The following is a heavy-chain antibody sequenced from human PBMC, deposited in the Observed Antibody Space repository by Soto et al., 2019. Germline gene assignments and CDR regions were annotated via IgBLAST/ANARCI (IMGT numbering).Heavy chain of an antibody. D-gene: IGHD3-10*01. J-gene: IGHJ6*02. CDR2: ISYDGSKK. Sequence: GGSLRLSCAGSGFSFRNYGMHWVRQAPGKGLEWVAVISYDGSKKYNADSVKGRFTVSRDNSKSTLYLQMNSLRAEDTAVYYCARRSPRGFGVGMDVWGQGTTVTVSS. CDR3: ARRSPRGFGVGMDV. CDR1: GFSFRNYG. V-gene: IGHV3-30*03.